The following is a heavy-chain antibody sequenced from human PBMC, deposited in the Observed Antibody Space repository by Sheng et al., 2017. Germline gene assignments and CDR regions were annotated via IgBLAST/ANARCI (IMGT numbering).Heavy chain of an antibody. CDR2: ISYDGSNK. CDR3: ARDRGLQSPFDY. D-gene: IGHD1-26*01. Sequence: QVQLVESGGGVVQPGRSLRLSCAASGFTFSSYAMHWVRQAPGKGLEWVAVISYDGSNKYYADSVKGRFTISRDNSKNTLYLQMNSLRAEDTAVYYCARDRGLQSPFDYWGQGTLVTVSS. V-gene: IGHV3-30-3*01. J-gene: IGHJ4*02. CDR1: GFTFSSYA.